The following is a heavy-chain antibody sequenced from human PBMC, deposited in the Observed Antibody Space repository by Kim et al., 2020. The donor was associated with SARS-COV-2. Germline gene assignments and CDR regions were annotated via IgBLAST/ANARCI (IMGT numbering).Heavy chain of an antibody. CDR3: ARVGLPVRQIHYYDSSGFGWFDP. CDR1: GGTFSSYA. CDR2: IIPIFGTA. V-gene: IGHV1-69*13. J-gene: IGHJ5*02. D-gene: IGHD3-22*01. Sequence: SVKVSCKASGGTFSSYAISWVRQAPGQGLEWMGGIIPIFGTANYAQKFQGRVTITADESTSTAYMELSSLRSEDTAVYYCARVGLPVRQIHYYDSSGFGWFDPWGQGTLVTVSS.